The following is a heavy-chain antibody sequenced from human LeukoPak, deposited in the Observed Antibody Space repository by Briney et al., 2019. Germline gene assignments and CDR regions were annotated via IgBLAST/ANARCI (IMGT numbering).Heavy chain of an antibody. CDR2: IIPIFGTA. CDR1: GGTFSSYA. J-gene: IGHJ4*02. V-gene: IGHV1-69*05. Sequence: GASVNVSCLASGGTFSSYAIRWVRQAPGQGLEWMGGIIPIFGTANYAQKFQGRVTITTDESTSTAYMELSSLRSEDTAVYYCATAGGMYYYDSSGYYLFDDWGQGTLVTVSS. CDR3: ATAGGMYYYDSSGYYLFDD. D-gene: IGHD3-22*01.